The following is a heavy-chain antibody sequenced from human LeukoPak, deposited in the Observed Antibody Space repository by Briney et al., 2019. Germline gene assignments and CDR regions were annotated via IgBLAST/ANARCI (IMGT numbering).Heavy chain of an antibody. CDR2: INHSGST. CDR3: ARSSLTTYYDILTGYYVGAFDI. V-gene: IGHV4-39*07. CDR1: GGSISSGGYY. J-gene: IGHJ3*02. D-gene: IGHD3-9*01. Sequence: TSETLSLTCTVSGGSISSGGYYWSWIRQPPGKGLEWIGEINHSGSTNYNPSLKSRVTISVDTSKNQFSLKLSSVTAADTAVYYCARSSLTTYYDILTGYYVGAFDIWGQGTMVTVSS.